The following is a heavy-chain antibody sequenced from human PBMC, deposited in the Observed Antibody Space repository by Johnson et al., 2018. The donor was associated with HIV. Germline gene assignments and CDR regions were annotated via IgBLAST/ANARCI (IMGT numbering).Heavy chain of an antibody. J-gene: IGHJ3*02. Sequence: VQVVESGGGVVQPGGSLRLSCAASGFTFSRYGMHWVRQAPGKGLEWVSLISWDGGSTYYADSVKGRFTISRDNSKNSLYLQMNSLRTEDTALYYCAKGSLVGPNDAFDIWGQGTMVTVSS. CDR1: GFTFSRYG. CDR2: ISWDGGST. D-gene: IGHD3-16*02. CDR3: AKGSLVGPNDAFDI. V-gene: IGHV3-43*01.